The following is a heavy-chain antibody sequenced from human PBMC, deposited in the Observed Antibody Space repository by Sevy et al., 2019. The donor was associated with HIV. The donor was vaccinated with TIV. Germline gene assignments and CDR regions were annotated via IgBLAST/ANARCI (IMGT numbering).Heavy chain of an antibody. V-gene: IGHV3-49*03. D-gene: IGHD3-16*01. J-gene: IGHJ6*02. CDR2: IRSKTYGGTT. Sequence: GGSLRLSCTASGFTFGDYAMSLCRQAPGKGLEWVGFIRSKTYGGTTEYAASAKGRFTISRDDSKSIAYLQMNSLKTEDTAVYYCTRVRGTISPYYYYGMDVWGQGTTVTVSS. CDR1: GFTFGDYA. CDR3: TRVRGTISPYYYYGMDV.